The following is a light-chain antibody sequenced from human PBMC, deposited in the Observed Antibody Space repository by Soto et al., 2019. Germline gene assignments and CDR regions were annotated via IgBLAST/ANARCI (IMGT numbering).Light chain of an antibody. Sequence: EIVMTQSPATLSVSPGERATLSCRASQSIRYNLAWYQQKPGQAPRLLVYGESTRATGIPARFSGSGSGTEFTLTISSLQSEDFAIYYCQQYNNWPRTFGPGTRVYFK. V-gene: IGKV3D-15*01. CDR3: QQYNNWPRT. CDR1: QSIRYN. CDR2: GES. J-gene: IGKJ3*01.